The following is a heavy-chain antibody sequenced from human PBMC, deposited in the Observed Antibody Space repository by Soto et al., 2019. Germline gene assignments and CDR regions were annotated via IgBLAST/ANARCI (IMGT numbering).Heavy chain of an antibody. V-gene: IGHV3-74*01. CDR3: ARGAINYYYEDV. CDR1: GFTFSDYW. Sequence: EVQLVESGGGLVQPGGSLRLSCAASGFTFSDYWMHWVRQAPGKGLEWVSRIKRDGSTTNYADSVKGRFTISRDNAKNMLYFEMNSLRVEDTADYYCARGAINYYYEDVWGKGTTVTVSS. J-gene: IGHJ6*03. CDR2: IKRDGSTT.